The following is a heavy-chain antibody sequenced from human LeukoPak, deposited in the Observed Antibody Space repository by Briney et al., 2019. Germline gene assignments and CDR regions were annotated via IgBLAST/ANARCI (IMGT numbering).Heavy chain of an antibody. Sequence: GGSLRLSCTVSGFTFSSNSMSWVRQAPGKGREWVSFIYSDNTHYSDSVKGRFTISRDNSKNTLYLQMNSLRAEDKAVYYCARRAGAYSHPYDYWGQGTLVTVSS. V-gene: IGHV3-53*01. CDR2: IYSDNT. J-gene: IGHJ4*02. CDR3: ARRAGAYSHPYDY. D-gene: IGHD4/OR15-4a*01. CDR1: GFTFSSNS.